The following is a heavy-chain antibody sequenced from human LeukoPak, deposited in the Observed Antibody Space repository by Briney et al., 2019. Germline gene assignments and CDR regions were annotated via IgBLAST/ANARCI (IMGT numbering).Heavy chain of an antibody. CDR2: TNAGNGNT. Sequence: GASVKVSCKASGYTFTSYAMHWARQAPGQRLEWMGWTNAGNGNTKYSQEFQGRVTITRDTSASTAYMELSSLRSEDMAVYYCARAKGETTVNPFDYWGQGTLVTVSS. CDR3: ARAKGETTVNPFDY. V-gene: IGHV1-3*02. CDR1: GYTFTSYA. J-gene: IGHJ4*02. D-gene: IGHD4-17*01.